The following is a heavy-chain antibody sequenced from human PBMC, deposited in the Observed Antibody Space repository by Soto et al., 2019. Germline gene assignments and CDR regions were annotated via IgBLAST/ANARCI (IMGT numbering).Heavy chain of an antibody. J-gene: IGHJ4*02. Sequence: PGESLKISCKGSGYSFTSYWIGWVRQMPGKGLEWMGIIFPGDSDTRYSPSFQGQVTISADKSINTAYLQWSSLKASDTAMYYCARLSRYDILTGPYAFDIWGQGTLVTVSS. CDR1: GYSFTSYW. D-gene: IGHD3-9*01. CDR3: ARLSRYDILTGPYAFDI. CDR2: IFPGDSDT. V-gene: IGHV5-51*01.